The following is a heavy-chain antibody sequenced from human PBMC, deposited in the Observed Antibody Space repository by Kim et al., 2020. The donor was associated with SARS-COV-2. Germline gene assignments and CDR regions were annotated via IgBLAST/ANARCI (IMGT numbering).Heavy chain of an antibody. Sequence: QGRVTITRDTSASTAYMELSSLRSEDTAVYYCARGTVEAVAGTYYYGMDVWGQGTTVTVSS. CDR3: ARGTVEAVAGTYYYGMDV. J-gene: IGHJ6*02. V-gene: IGHV1-3*01. D-gene: IGHD6-19*01.